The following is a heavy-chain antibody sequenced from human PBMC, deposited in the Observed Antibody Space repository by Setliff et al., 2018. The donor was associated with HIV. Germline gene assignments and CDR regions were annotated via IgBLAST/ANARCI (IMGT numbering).Heavy chain of an antibody. CDR2: VTPDGGDK. CDR1: GFMLGVDW. V-gene: IGHV3-7*01. D-gene: IGHD2-21*01. CDR3: VRDLARVIAH. Sequence: GGSLRLSCAASGFMLGVDWMSWVRQTPGEGLEWVASVTPDGGDKYYANSMRGRFTTSRDNGKNAVYLQMNSLTAEDTALYYCVRDLARVIAHWGQGTLVTVSS. J-gene: IGHJ4*02.